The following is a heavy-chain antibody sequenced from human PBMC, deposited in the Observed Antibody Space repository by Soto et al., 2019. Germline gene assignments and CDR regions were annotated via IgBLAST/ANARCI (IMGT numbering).Heavy chain of an antibody. CDR3: AKPRGIVVVPAAPEGFDAFDI. Sequence: GESLKISCKGSGYRFTSYWIGCVRQMPGKGLEWMGIIYPGDSDTRYSPSFQGQVTISADKSISTAYLQWSSLKASDTAVYYCAKPRGIVVVPAAPEGFDAFDIWGQGTMVTVSS. D-gene: IGHD2-2*01. V-gene: IGHV5-51*01. CDR2: IYPGDSDT. J-gene: IGHJ3*02. CDR1: GYRFTSYW.